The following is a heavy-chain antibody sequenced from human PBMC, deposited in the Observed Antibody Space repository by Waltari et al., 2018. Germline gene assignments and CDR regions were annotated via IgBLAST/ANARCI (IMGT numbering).Heavy chain of an antibody. V-gene: IGHV3-23*04. CDR3: AKDLGGFSGSHWYFDL. Sequence: EVHLAESGGGLVQPGGSFAPSCPASGVYFRSLAARWVRQVPGRWLEWVSSISGSDGRTNYADSAKGRFTISRDNVKNTLFLQMNSLRADDAAVYYCAKDLGGFSGSHWYFDLWGRGTLVTVSS. CDR1: GVYFRSLA. D-gene: IGHD5-12*01. CDR2: ISGSDGRT. J-gene: IGHJ2*01.